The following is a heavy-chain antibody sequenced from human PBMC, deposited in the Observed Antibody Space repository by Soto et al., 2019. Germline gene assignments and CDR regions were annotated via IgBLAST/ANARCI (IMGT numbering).Heavy chain of an antibody. CDR2: IIPKLGSA. CDR3: ARGGDGHNFGAVY. J-gene: IGHJ4*02. D-gene: IGHD2-21*01. V-gene: IGHV1-69*13. CDR1: GGGNLRDYR. Sequence: SVKVSCKDSGGGNLRDYRTTWVRRAPGQGLEWMGGIIPKLGSANYAQNFQGRVTVTADESTNTVYMELRSLRSDDTAVYYCARGGDGHNFGAVYWGQGTPVTVSS.